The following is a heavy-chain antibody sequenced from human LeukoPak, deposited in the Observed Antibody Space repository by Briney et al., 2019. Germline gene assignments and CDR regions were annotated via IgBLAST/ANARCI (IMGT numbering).Heavy chain of an antibody. CDR2: IYYSGST. V-gene: IGHV4-39*01. Sequence: SETLSLTCTVSGGSISSSSYYWGWIRQPPGKGLEWIGSIYYSGSTYYNPSLKSRVTISVDTSKNQFSPKLSSVTAADTAVYYCARQSNIAAAGRTLDYWGQGTLVTVSS. D-gene: IGHD6-13*01. CDR3: ARQSNIAAAGRTLDY. CDR1: GGSISSSSYY. J-gene: IGHJ4*02.